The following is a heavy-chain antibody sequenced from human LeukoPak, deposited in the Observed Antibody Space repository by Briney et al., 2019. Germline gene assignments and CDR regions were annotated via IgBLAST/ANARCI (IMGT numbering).Heavy chain of an antibody. CDR3: ARVAVPGILAAGSGHFDY. CDR2: IYFSGST. CDR1: GGSISNYH. V-gene: IGHV4-59*01. Sequence: SETLSLTCTVSGGSISNYHWSWIRQPPGKGLEWIGFIYFSGSTNYNPSLKGRVTISVDTSKNQFSLKLNSVTAADTAVYYCARVAVPGILAAGSGHFDYWGQGTVVTVSS. J-gene: IGHJ4*02. D-gene: IGHD6-13*01.